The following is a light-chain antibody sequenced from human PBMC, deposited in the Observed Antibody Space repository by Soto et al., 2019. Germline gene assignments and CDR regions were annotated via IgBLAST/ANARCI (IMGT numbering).Light chain of an antibody. CDR2: AAS. Sequence: EIVITQSPATLSVSPGEGATLACRASQSVSSNLAWYQQKPGQAPRLLIYAASTRATGIPARFRGSGSGTEFTLTITSLQSEDFAVYYCQQYNNWPPLTFGGGTKLEIK. CDR1: QSVSSN. V-gene: IGKV3-15*01. J-gene: IGKJ4*01. CDR3: QQYNNWPPLT.